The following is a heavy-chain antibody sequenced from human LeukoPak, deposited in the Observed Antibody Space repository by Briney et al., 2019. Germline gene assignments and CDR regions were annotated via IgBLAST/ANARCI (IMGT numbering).Heavy chain of an antibody. CDR2: IYKSAST. CDR1: GDSIRSGGYT. Sequence: SETLSLTCVVSGDSIRSGGYTWTWIRQAPGKGLEWIGYIYKSASTYYSASLKSRVTIAIDRSKNQFSLNLTSVTTADTAVYYCTRGAGWLIDYWGQGILVTVSS. CDR3: TRGAGWLIDY. D-gene: IGHD3-16*01. V-gene: IGHV4-30-2*01. J-gene: IGHJ4*02.